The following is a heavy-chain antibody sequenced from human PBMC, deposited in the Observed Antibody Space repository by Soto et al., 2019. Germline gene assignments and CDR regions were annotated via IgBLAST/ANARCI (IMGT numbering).Heavy chain of an antibody. CDR2: INPSGGST. CDR1: GYTFTSYY. V-gene: IGHV1-46*01. J-gene: IGHJ4*02. CDR3: ARDGYSSGWPLPFDY. Sequence: ASVKVSCKASGYTFTSYYMHWVRQAPGQGLEWMGIINPSGGSTSYAQKFQGRVTMTRDTSTSTVYMELSSLRSEDTAVYYCARDGYSSGWPLPFDYWGQGTLVTVSS. D-gene: IGHD6-19*01.